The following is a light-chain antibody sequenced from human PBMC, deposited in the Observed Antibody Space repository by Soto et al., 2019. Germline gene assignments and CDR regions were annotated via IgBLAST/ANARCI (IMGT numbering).Light chain of an antibody. V-gene: IGKV3-15*01. Sequence: KMMTQSPGTPSLSPGERGTPSRRASQSVSTNLAWYQQIPGQAPRLLIYGASTRATGIPARFSGSGSGTEFTLAISSLQSEDFAVYYCQQYNDWPQTFGLGTKVDIK. CDR2: GAS. J-gene: IGKJ1*01. CDR1: QSVSTN. CDR3: QQYNDWPQT.